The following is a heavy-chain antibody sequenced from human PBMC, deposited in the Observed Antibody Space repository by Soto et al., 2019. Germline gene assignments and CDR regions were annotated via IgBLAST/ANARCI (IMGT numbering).Heavy chain of an antibody. Sequence: SETLSLTCAVYGGSFSGFYWSWIRQPPGKGLEWIGEINHSGGTNYNPSLKSRVTISVDTSKNQFSLKLSSMTAADTAVYYCARDRDNWNYVDKSRFDSWGQGILVTVSS. D-gene: IGHD1-7*01. CDR3: ARDRDNWNYVDKSRFDS. CDR1: GGSFSGFY. CDR2: INHSGGT. V-gene: IGHV4-34*01. J-gene: IGHJ5*01.